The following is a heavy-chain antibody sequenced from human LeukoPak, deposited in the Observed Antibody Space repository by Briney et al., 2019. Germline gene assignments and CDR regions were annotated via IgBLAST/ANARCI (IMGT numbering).Heavy chain of an antibody. CDR2: INIYTGKP. J-gene: IGHJ4*02. V-gene: IGHV7-4-1*02. CDR3: MTGGGYRFAY. D-gene: IGHD6-25*01. Sequence: ASVKVSCKASGYTFSDYAMNWVRQAPGQGPEWMGWINIYTGKPTYAQDFTGRFVFSLDTSANTAYLQISSLKAEDTAVYYCMTGGGYRFAYWGQGTLVTVSS. CDR1: GYTFSDYA.